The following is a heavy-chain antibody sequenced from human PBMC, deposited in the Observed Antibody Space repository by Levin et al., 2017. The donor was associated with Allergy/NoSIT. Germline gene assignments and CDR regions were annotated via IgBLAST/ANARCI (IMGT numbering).Heavy chain of an antibody. D-gene: IGHD1-26*01. Sequence: GGSLRLSCAASGFTFSSYAMSWVRQAPGKGLEWVSAISGSGGSTYYADSVKGRFTISRDNSKNTLYLQMNSLRAEDTAVYYCAKDPDVRVGATTSGYWGQGTLVTVSS. J-gene: IGHJ4*02. CDR2: ISGSGGST. V-gene: IGHV3-23*01. CDR3: AKDPDVRVGATTSGY. CDR1: GFTFSSYA.